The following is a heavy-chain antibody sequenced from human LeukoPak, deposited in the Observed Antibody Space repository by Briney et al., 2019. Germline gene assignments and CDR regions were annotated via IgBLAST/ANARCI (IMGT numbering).Heavy chain of an antibody. D-gene: IGHD1-26*01. V-gene: IGHV1-2*02. CDR3: ARGGVGAATYVWFDP. J-gene: IGHJ5*02. CDR1: GYTFTGYC. Sequence: ASVKVSCKASGYTFTGYCMHWVRQAPGQGLEWMGWINPKSGGTNYAQKFQGRVTMTRDMSTSTVYMELSSLRSEDTAVYYCARGGVGAATYVWFDPWGQGTLVTVSS. CDR2: INPKSGGT.